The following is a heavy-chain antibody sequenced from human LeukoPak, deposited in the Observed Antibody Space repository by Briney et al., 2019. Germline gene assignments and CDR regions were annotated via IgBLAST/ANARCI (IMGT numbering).Heavy chain of an antibody. D-gene: IGHD1-7*01. CDR3: AKKRGLELLYYYYMDV. Sequence: GGSLRLSCAASGFTFSNAWMSWVRQAPGKGLEWVSAISGSGGSTYYADSVKGRFTISGDNSKNTLYLQMNGLRAEDTAVYYCAKKRGLELLYYYYMDVWGKGTTVTVSS. CDR2: ISGSGGST. CDR1: GFTFSNAW. V-gene: IGHV3-23*01. J-gene: IGHJ6*03.